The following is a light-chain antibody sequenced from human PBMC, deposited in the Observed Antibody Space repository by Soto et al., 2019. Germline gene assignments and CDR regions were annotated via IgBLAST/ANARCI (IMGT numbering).Light chain of an antibody. CDR3: QQYYSYTRT. V-gene: IGKV1-5*01. Sequence: IQMTQSPSTLSASIGDGVTITCRASQSISSWLAWYQQKPGKAPKLLIYAASTLQSGVPSRFRGSGYGTDLTITISCLKHEEFATYYCQQYYSYTRTFGQGTKVDIK. J-gene: IGKJ1*01. CDR1: QSISSW. CDR2: AAS.